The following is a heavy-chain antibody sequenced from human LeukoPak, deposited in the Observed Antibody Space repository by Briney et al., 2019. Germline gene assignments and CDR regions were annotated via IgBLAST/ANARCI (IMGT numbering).Heavy chain of an antibody. J-gene: IGHJ3*02. V-gene: IGHV3-30*02. CDR1: GFTFSSYG. CDR2: IRYDGSNK. Sequence: GGSLRLSCAASGFTFSSYGMHWVRQAPGKGLEWVAFIRYDGSNKYYADSVKGRFTISRDNSRNTLYLQMNSLRAEDTAVYYCTKRGDTAKGSDAFDIWGQGTMVTVSS. CDR3: TKRGDTAKGSDAFDI. D-gene: IGHD5-18*01.